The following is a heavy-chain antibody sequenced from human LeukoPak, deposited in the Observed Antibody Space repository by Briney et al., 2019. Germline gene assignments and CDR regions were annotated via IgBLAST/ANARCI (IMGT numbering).Heavy chain of an antibody. V-gene: IGHV3-7*01. Sequence: PGGSLRLSCAASGFTFSSSWMSWLRQAPGRGLEWVANIKNDGSEKYYVDSVKGRFTFSRDNAKNSVFLQMNSLRPEDTAVYYCARGSSGRTLYYHYGMDVWGQGTTVTVSS. CDR3: ARGSSGRTLYYHYGMDV. J-gene: IGHJ6*02. CDR2: IKNDGSEK. D-gene: IGHD3-10*01. CDR1: GFTFSSSW.